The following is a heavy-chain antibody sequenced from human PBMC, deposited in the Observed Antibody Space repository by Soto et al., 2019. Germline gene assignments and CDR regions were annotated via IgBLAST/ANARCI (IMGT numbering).Heavy chain of an antibody. J-gene: IGHJ3*01. Sequence: QITLKESGPAVVKPTQTLTLTCTFSGFSLNTRDMAVGWIRQPPGKALEWLALLYWDDDKRYSPSLKNRHTITKDTSKNQVVLIMTNMDPVDTGTYYWAHFYASVRGPIEAFDVWGQGTTVSVSS. CDR3: AHFYASVRGPIEAFDV. D-gene: IGHD3-10*01. CDR2: LYWDDDK. CDR1: GFSLNTRDMA. V-gene: IGHV2-5*02.